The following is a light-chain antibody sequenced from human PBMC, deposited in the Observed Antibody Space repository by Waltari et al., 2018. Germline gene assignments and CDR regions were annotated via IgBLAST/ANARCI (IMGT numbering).Light chain of an antibody. CDR1: QNITNNY. Sequence: EVILTQSPDTLSLSPGARATLSCRASQNITNNYLAWYQQKPGLAPRLLIYASSSRAPGVPDRFSGSGSGTDFTLTIGRLEPEDYAVYYCQQYENSPLTFGGGTQVETK. J-gene: IGKJ4*01. V-gene: IGKV3-20*01. CDR3: QQYENSPLT. CDR2: ASS.